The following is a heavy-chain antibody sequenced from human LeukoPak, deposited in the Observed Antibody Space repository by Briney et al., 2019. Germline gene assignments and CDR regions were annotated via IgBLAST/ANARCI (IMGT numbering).Heavy chain of an antibody. D-gene: IGHD6-6*01. CDR2: IWYDGSNK. CDR1: GFTFSSYG. J-gene: IGHJ6*02. CDR3: AREYSSSGYYYGMDV. V-gene: IGHV3-33*01. Sequence: GGSLRLSCAASGFTFSSYGMHWVRQAPGKGLEWVAVIWYDGSNKYYADSVKGRFTISRDNSKNTLYLQMNSLRAEDTAVYYCAREYSSSGYYYGMDVWGQATTVTVSS.